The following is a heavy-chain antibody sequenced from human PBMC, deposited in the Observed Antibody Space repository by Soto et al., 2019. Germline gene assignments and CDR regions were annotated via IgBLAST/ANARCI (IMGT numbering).Heavy chain of an antibody. CDR1: GGSISSYY. V-gene: IGHV4-59*01. D-gene: IGHD1-26*01. Sequence: PSETLSLTCTVSGGSISSYYWSWIRQPPGKGLEWIGYIYYSGSTNYNPSLKSRVTISVDTSKNQFSLKLSSVTAADTAVYYCARSREWELGWGAFDIWGQGTMVTVSS. J-gene: IGHJ3*02. CDR2: IYYSGST. CDR3: ARSREWELGWGAFDI.